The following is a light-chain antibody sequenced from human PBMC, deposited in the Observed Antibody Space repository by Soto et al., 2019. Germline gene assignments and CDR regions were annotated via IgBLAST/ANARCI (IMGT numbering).Light chain of an antibody. Sequence: SYELTQPPSVSVSPGQTASITCYGDKLGDKYACWYQQKPGQSPVLVIYQDSKRPSGIPERFSGSNSGNTATLTISGTQAMDEADYYCLAWDSSLVFGGGTKLTVL. J-gene: IGLJ3*02. CDR3: LAWDSSLV. V-gene: IGLV3-1*01. CDR1: KLGDKY. CDR2: QDS.